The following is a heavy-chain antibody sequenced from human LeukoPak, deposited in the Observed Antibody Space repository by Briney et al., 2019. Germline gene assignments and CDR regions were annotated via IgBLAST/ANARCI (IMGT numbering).Heavy chain of an antibody. CDR1: GFTFSSYA. CDR3: ARDITMVRGVMGLYGMDV. Sequence: GRSLRLSCAASGFTFSSYAMHWVRQAPGKGLEWVAVISYDGSNKYYAYSVKGRFTISRDNSKNTLYLQMNSLRAEDTAVYYCARDITMVRGVMGLYGMDVWGQGTTVTVSS. D-gene: IGHD3-10*01. J-gene: IGHJ6*02. V-gene: IGHV3-30*04. CDR2: ISYDGSNK.